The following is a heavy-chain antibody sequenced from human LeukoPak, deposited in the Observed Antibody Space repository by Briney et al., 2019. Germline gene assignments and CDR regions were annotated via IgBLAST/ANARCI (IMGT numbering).Heavy chain of an antibody. V-gene: IGHV4-39*07. CDR2: IYYSGST. CDR1: GGSISNSSYY. J-gene: IGHJ4*02. Sequence: PSETLSLTCTVSGGSISNSSYYWGWIRQPPGKGLEWIGSIYYSGSTYYNPSLKSRVTISVDTSKNQFSLKLSSVTAADTAVYYCARHAGRLRFRAHFDYWGQGTLVTVSS. CDR3: ARHAGRLRFRAHFDY. D-gene: IGHD5-12*01.